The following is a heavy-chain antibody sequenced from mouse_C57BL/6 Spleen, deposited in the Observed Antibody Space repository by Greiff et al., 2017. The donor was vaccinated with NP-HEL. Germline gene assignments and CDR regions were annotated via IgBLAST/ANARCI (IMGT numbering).Heavy chain of an antibody. V-gene: IGHV1-54*01. CDR1: GYAFTNYL. CDR2: INPGSGGT. J-gene: IGHJ1*03. Sequence: VKLMESGAELVRPGTSVKVSCKASGYAFTNYLIEWVKQRPGQGLEWIGVINPGSGGTNYNEKFKGKATLTADKSSSTAYMQLSSLTSEDSAVYFCARVGSGPHWYFDVWGTGTTVTVSS. CDR3: ARVGSGPHWYFDV. D-gene: IGHD1-1*01.